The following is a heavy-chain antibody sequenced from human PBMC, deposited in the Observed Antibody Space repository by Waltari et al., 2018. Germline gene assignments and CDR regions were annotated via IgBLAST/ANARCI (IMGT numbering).Heavy chain of an antibody. CDR1: GGSIRGYS. CDR3: ARGEDDISEGDHYYYMDV. J-gene: IGHJ6*03. CDR2: IYYDGST. D-gene: IGHD3-9*01. Sequence: QVQLQESGQGLVKPSETLSLTCTSSGGSIRGYSWSWTRQPPGKGLGLIGYIYYDGSTNYSPSLKSRVTISVDTSKNQFSVKLTSVTTADTAVYYCARGEDDISEGDHYYYMDVWGKGTTVTVSS. V-gene: IGHV4-59*01.